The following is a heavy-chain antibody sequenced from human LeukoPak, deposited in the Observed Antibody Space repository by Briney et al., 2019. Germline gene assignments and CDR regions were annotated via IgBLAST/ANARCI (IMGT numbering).Heavy chain of an antibody. Sequence: SETLSLTCTVSGGSISSSSYYWGWIRQPPGKGLEWIGSIYYSGSTYYNPSLKSRVTISVDTSKNQFSLKLSSVTAADTAVYYCASYTIAAAGRSFDYWGQGTLVTVSS. V-gene: IGHV4-39*07. CDR2: IYYSGST. D-gene: IGHD6-13*01. J-gene: IGHJ4*02. CDR3: ASYTIAAAGRSFDY. CDR1: GGSISSSSYY.